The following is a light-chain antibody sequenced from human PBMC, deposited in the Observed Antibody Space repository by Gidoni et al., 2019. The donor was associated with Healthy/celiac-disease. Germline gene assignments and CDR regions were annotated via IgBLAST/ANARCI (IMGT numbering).Light chain of an antibody. J-gene: IGLJ2*01. CDR3: AAWDDSLNGHVV. V-gene: IGLV1-44*01. CDR2: SNN. CDR1: SSNIGSNT. Sequence: QSVLTQPLSASGTPGQRVTISCSGSSSNIGSNTVNWYQQLPGTAPKLLIYSNNQRPSGVPDRFSVSKSGTSASLAISGLQSEDEADYYCAAWDDSLNGHVVFGGGTKLTVL.